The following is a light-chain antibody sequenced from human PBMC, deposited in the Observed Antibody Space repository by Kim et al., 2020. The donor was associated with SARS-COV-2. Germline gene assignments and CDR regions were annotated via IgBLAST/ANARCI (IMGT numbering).Light chain of an antibody. Sequence: LSPGERATLSCRASQSVSSNLGWYQQKPGQAPRLLIYGISNRAAGIPDRFSGSGSGTDFTLTISRLEPEDFAVYYCQQFDASLWTFGQGTKVDIK. CDR3: QQFDASLWT. CDR1: QSVSSN. V-gene: IGKV3-20*01. CDR2: GIS. J-gene: IGKJ1*01.